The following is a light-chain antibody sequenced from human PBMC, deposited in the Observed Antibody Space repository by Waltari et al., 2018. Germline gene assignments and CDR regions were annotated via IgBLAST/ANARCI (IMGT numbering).Light chain of an antibody. V-gene: IGKV3-20*01. J-gene: IGKJ1*01. CDR3: QHYVRLPVT. Sequence: EIVLTQSPGTLSLSPGERAPLSCWASQSVGRSLAWYQQKRDQAPRLLIYGASTRATGIPDRFSGSGSGTDFSLTISRLEPEDFAVYYCQHYVRLPVTFGQGTKVEI. CDR2: GAS. CDR1: QSVGRS.